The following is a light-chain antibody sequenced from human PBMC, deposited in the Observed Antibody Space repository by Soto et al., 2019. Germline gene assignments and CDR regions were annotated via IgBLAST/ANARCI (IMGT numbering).Light chain of an antibody. Sequence: DIQRNQWPSIVYAYVGDRVTITCRASQSISSWLAWYQQKPGKAPNLLIHKASHLESGVPSRFSGSGSGTEFTLTISSFQPGDYAPYYCQHYNSYPWTFGHGTKVEI. V-gene: IGKV1-5*03. CDR1: QSISSW. J-gene: IGKJ1*01. CDR3: QHYNSYPWT. CDR2: KAS.